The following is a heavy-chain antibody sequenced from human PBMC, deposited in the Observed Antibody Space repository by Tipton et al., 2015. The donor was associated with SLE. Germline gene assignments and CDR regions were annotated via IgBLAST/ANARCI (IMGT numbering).Heavy chain of an antibody. CDR1: GFTFSNYA. J-gene: IGHJ5*01. CDR3: AKYIQPGPTRCFDS. D-gene: IGHD2-15*01. CDR2: ISYDGSNK. V-gene: IGHV3-30*04. Sequence: SLRLSCAASGFTFSNYAMHWVRQAPGKGLEWVAVISYDGSNKYYADSVKGRFTISRDNSKNTLYLQMNSLRAEDTAVYYCAKYIQPGPTRCFDSWGQGILVTVSS.